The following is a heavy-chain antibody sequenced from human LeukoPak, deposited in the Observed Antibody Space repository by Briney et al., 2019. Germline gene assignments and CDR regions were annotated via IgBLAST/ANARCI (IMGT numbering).Heavy chain of an antibody. CDR1: GFTFSTYA. CDR3: AKAKNDGGSLDY. D-gene: IGHD4-23*01. J-gene: IGHJ4*02. CDR2: ISGGGDIT. V-gene: IGHV3-23*01. Sequence: GGSLRLSCAASGFTFSTYAMSWVRQAPGKGLEWVSAISGGGDITYYADSVKGRFTIPRDNSKNTLFLQMNSLRAEDTAVYYCAKAKNDGGSLDYWGQGTLVTVSS.